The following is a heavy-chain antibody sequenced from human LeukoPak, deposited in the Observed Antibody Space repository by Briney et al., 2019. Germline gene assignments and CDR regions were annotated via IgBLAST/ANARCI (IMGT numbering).Heavy chain of an antibody. D-gene: IGHD6-19*01. CDR1: GGSISSYY. Sequence: SETLSLTCTVSGGSISSYYWSWIRQPPGKGLEWIGFIYYRVSTNYNPSLKSRVTISVDTSKNQFSLKLSSVTAADTAVYYCARGKLSSGPTPPSYWGQGTLVTVSS. J-gene: IGHJ4*02. CDR2: IYYRVST. V-gene: IGHV4-59*01. CDR3: ARGKLSSGPTPPSY.